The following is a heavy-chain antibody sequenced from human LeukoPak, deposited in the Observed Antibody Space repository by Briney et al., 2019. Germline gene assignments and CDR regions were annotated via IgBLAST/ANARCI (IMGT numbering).Heavy chain of an antibody. CDR1: GYTFTSYD. Sequence: ASVKVSCKASGYTFTSYDINWVRQATGQGLEWMGWMNPNSGNTGYAQKFQGRVTITRNTSISTAYMELSSLRSEDTAVYYCARAESNDDAFDIWGQGTMVTVSS. D-gene: IGHD1-1*01. CDR3: ARAESNDDAFDI. CDR2: MNPNSGNT. J-gene: IGHJ3*02. V-gene: IGHV1-8*03.